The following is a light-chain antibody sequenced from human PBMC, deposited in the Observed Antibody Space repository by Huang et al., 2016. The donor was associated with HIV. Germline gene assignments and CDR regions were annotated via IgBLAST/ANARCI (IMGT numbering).Light chain of an antibody. Sequence: EIVMTQSPATLSLSPGHRATLSCRASQSVNSKLAWYQQKPGQAPRLLIYGASTRATGVPGRFSGSGSGTGFTLTISSLQSEDFAVYYCQQYSKWPPNTFGQGTKLESK. CDR3: QQYSKWPPNT. CDR1: QSVNSK. V-gene: IGKV3-15*01. J-gene: IGKJ2*01. CDR2: GAS.